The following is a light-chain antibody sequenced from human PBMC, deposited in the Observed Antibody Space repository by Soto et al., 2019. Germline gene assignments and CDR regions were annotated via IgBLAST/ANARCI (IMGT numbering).Light chain of an antibody. CDR2: TDY. CDR3: ASWDDNLNGGV. Sequence: QSVLTQPPSASGTPGQRVTISCSGTSSNIGTYTVNWYQQLPGTAHKLLIYTDYQRPSGVPDRFSGSKSGTSASLAINGLHSEDEADYYCASWDDNLNGGVFGGGTKLTLL. J-gene: IGLJ3*02. V-gene: IGLV1-44*01. CDR1: SSNIGTYT.